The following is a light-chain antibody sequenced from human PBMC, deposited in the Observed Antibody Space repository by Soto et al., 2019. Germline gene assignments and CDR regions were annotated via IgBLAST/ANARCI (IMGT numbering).Light chain of an antibody. V-gene: IGKV1-27*01. CDR2: AAT. CDR3: QQYESYVWT. CDR1: QNIDNY. J-gene: IGKJ1*01. Sequence: DVQMTQSPYSQSASVGDRVSINCRASQNIDNYLGWYQQKPGEVPSLLIFAATTLHSGVPSRFSGSRSGTLFTLTISSLQPEDVATYYCQQYESYVWTFGQGTKVDIK.